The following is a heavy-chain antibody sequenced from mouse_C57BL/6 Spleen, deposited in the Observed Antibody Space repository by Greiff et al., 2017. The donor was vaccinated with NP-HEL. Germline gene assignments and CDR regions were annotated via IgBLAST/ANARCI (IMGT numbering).Heavy chain of an antibody. CDR1: GYTFTSYW. V-gene: IGHV1-69*01. D-gene: IGHD1-1*01. CDR3: AREDATVVAPYYYAMDY. Sequence: VQLKQPGAELVMPGASVKLSCKASGYTFTSYWMHWVKQRPGQGLEWIGEIDPSDSYTNYNQKFKGKSTLTVDKSSSTAYMQLSSLTSEDSAVYYCAREDATVVAPYYYAMDYWGQGTSVTVSS. J-gene: IGHJ4*01. CDR2: IDPSDSYT.